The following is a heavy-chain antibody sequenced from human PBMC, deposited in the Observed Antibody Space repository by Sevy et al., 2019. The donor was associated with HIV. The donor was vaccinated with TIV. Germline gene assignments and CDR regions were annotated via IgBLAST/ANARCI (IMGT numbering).Heavy chain of an antibody. CDR1: GFSFSSFW. D-gene: IGHD2-15*01. J-gene: IGHJ4*02. CDR3: AREGQWSHPGDY. Sequence: GGSLILSCAASGFSFSSFWMSWVRHSPGKGLEWVANIKEDGSEKYYVDSVKGRFTISRDNAKNSLYLQMNSLRAEDTAVYYCAREGQWSHPGDYWGQGTLVTVSS. CDR2: IKEDGSEK. V-gene: IGHV3-7*01.